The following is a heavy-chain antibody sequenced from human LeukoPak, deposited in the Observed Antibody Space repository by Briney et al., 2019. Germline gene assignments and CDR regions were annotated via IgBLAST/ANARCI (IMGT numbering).Heavy chain of an antibody. CDR1: GGFNTHYY. V-gene: IGHV4-59*12. CDR2: IYHSGST. Sequence: SETLSLTCSVSGGFNTHYYWTWIRQPPGKELECIGYIYHSGSTKYNPSLKSRVTISVDTSKNHFSLKLTSVTAADTAVYYCARGQWLPVFDFWGQGTLVTVSS. J-gene: IGHJ4*02. D-gene: IGHD3-22*01. CDR3: ARGQWLPVFDF.